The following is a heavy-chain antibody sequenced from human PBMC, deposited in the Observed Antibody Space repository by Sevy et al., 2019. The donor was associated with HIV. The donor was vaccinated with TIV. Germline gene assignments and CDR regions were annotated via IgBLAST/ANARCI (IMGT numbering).Heavy chain of an antibody. CDR1: GYTLTQLS. D-gene: IGHD3-3*01. CDR3: ATGREYYEGNSGYFDY. J-gene: IGHJ4*02. CDR2: FDPEDGER. Sequence: ASVKVSCKASGYTLTQLSMHWVRQAPGKGLEWLGSFDPEDGERIYAQKFQGRFTMTEETSTDTAYMELSSLRSEDTAIYYCATGREYYEGNSGYFDYWGQGTLVTVSS. V-gene: IGHV1-24*01.